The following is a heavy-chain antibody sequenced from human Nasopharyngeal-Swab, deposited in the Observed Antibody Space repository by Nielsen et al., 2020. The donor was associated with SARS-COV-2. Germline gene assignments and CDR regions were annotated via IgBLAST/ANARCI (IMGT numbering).Heavy chain of an antibody. V-gene: IGHV3-30*18. Sequence: GESLTISCAASGFTFSSYGMHWVRQAPGKGLEWVALISYDGSNKYYADSVKGRFTISRDNSKNTLYLQMNSRRAEDTAVYYCAKVYGGSEFDPWGQGTLVTVSS. CDR3: AKVYGGSEFDP. D-gene: IGHD4-23*01. J-gene: IGHJ5*02. CDR1: GFTFSSYG. CDR2: ISYDGSNK.